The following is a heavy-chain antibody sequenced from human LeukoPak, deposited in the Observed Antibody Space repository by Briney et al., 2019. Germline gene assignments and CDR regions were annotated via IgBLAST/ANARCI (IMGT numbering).Heavy chain of an antibody. V-gene: IGHV3-7*01. CDR2: LKQDGSEK. CDR1: GFTFSSYA. CDR3: ARGYWNFGL. J-gene: IGHJ2*01. Sequence: GGSLRLSCAASGFTFSSYAMTWVRQAPGKGLEWVANLKQDGSEKYYVDSVKGRFTSSRDNAKNSLYLQMNRLRAEDTAVYYCARGYWNFGLWGRGTQVTVSS.